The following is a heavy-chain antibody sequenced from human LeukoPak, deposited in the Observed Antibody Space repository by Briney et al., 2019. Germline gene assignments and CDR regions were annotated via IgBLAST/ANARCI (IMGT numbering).Heavy chain of an antibody. J-gene: IGHJ4*02. V-gene: IGHV4-39*07. CDR2: IYYSGST. D-gene: IGHD3-16*02. Sequence: PSETLSLTCTVSGGSISSSSYYWGWIRQPPGKGLEWIGSIYYSGSTYYNPSLKSRVTISVDTSKNQFSLKLSSVTAAETAVYYCARDRGVIVLFDYWGQGTLVTVSS. CDR3: ARDRGVIVLFDY. CDR1: GGSISSSSYY.